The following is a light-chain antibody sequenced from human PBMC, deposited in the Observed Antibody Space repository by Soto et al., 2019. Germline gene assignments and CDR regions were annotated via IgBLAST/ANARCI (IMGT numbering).Light chain of an antibody. CDR1: SSDVGGYNY. Sequence: QSVLTQPASVSGSPGQSITISCTGSSSDVGGYNYVSWYQQHPGKAPKLMIYDVGVRPSGVSNRFSGSKSGNTASLTISGLQAEDEADYYCTSYEGFGTGTKVTVL. CDR2: DVG. V-gene: IGLV2-14*03. J-gene: IGLJ1*01. CDR3: TSYEG.